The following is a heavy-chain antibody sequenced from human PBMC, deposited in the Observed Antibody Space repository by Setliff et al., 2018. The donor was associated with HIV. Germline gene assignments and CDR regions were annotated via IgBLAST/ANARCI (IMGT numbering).Heavy chain of an antibody. V-gene: IGHV1-3*04. D-gene: IGHD6-13*01. CDR2: LRTGTGDT. J-gene: IGHJ4*02. Sequence: ASVKVSCKASGYTFHYYDIHWVRQAPGQRLEWMGWLRTGTGDTSYSVKFQGRLTITRDTSANTAYMELSNLRSEDTAVYYCVRRATAAEVFDYWGQGTPVTVSS. CDR1: GYTFHYYD. CDR3: VRRATAAEVFDY.